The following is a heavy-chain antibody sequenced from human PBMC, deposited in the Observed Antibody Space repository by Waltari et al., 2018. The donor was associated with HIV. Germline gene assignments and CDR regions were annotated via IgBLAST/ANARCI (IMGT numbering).Heavy chain of an antibody. Sequence: EVQLVDSGGGLVKPGGSQRLSCAVSGFTSSRYHMAWVRQAPGKGLEWVSSISFSSDYIYYADSVKGRFTISRDNAKNSLFLQMNSLRDEDTAVYYCARFGPGSGNFFFDYWGQGTLVTVSS. CDR1: GFTSSRYH. CDR3: ARFGPGSGNFFFDY. CDR2: ISFSSDYI. D-gene: IGHD2-15*01. V-gene: IGHV3-21*01. J-gene: IGHJ4*02.